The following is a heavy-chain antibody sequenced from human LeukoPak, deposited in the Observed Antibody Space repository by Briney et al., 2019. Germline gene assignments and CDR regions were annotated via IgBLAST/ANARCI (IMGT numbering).Heavy chain of an antibody. D-gene: IGHD1-26*01. CDR2: IYHSGST. V-gene: IGHV4-4*02. Sequence: PSETLSLTCAVSGGSISSSNWWNWVRQPPGKGLEWIGEIYHSGSTNYNPSLKSRVSMSIDKSKNQLSLKLTSVTAADTAMYYCARESGAFSPFGFWGQGTLVTVSS. CDR1: GGSISSSNW. CDR3: ARESGAFSPFGF. J-gene: IGHJ4*02.